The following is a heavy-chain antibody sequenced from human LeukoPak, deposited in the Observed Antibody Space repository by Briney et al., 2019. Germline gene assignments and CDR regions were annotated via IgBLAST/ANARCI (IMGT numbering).Heavy chain of an antibody. J-gene: IGHJ3*02. V-gene: IGHV3-49*04. Sequence: GQSLRLSCTASGFTFGDYAMSWVRQAPGKGLEWVGFIRSKAYGGTTEYAASVKGRFTISRDDSKSIAYLQMNSLKTEDTAVYYCTRAIKRQSTMIVVVIGEEDAFDIWGQGTMVTVSS. D-gene: IGHD3-22*01. CDR3: TRAIKRQSTMIVVVIGEEDAFDI. CDR1: GFTFGDYA. CDR2: IRSKAYGGTT.